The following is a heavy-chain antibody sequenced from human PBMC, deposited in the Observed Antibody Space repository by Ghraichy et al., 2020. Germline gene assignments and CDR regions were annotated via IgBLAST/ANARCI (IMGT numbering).Heavy chain of an antibody. V-gene: IGHV4-34*01. CDR2: INHSGST. J-gene: IGHJ6*02. D-gene: IGHD3-22*01. CDR1: GGSFSGYY. CDR3: ARHPYYYDSSGYYMPDYYYYGMDV. Sequence: SETLSLTCAVYGGSFSGYYWSWIRQPPGKGLEWIGEINHSGSTNYNPSLKSRVTISVDTSKNQFSLKLSSVTAADTAVYYCARHPYYYDSSGYYMPDYYYYGMDVWGQGTTVTVSS.